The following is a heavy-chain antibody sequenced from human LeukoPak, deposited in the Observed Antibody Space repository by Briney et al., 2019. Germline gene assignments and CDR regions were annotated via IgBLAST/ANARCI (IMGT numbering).Heavy chain of an antibody. CDR3: ASRSNPGYCSGGSCGWFDP. CDR1: GFTFSSYS. D-gene: IGHD2-15*01. V-gene: IGHV3-48*01. J-gene: IGHJ5*02. Sequence: GGSLRPSCAASGFTFSSYSMNWVRQAPGKGLEWVSYISSSSSTIYYADSVKGRFTISRDNAKNSLYLQMNSLRAEDTAVYYCASRSNPGYCSGGSCGWFDPWGQGTLVTVSS. CDR2: ISSSSSTI.